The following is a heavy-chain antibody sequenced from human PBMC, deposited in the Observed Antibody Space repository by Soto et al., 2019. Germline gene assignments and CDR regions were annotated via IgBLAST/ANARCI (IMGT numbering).Heavy chain of an antibody. CDR2: VGRFGNT. Sequence: PVGSLRLSCEVSGFSFPDYDMNWVRQTPGKGLEWVAAVGRFGNTYYRDSVRGRFTISRDDSRNTVYLQMNRLRVEDTAVYFCAKEGRLRSPAGDYFDSWAQGSLVTVSS. V-gene: IGHV3-23*01. CDR1: GFSFPDYD. J-gene: IGHJ4*02. CDR3: AKEGRLRSPAGDYFDS. D-gene: IGHD3-10*01.